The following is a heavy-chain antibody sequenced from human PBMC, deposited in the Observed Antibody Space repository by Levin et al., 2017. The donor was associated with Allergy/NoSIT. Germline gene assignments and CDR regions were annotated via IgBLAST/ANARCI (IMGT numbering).Heavy chain of an antibody. CDR3: VSSVINWNYYYFDY. V-gene: IGHV3-48*03. D-gene: IGHD1-7*01. J-gene: IGHJ4*02. CDR1: GFTFSSYE. Sequence: GGSLRLSCAASGFTFSSYEMNWVRQAPGKGLEWVSYISSSGSTIYYADSVKGRFTISRDNAKNSLYLQMNSLRAEDTAVYYCVSSVINWNYYYFDYWGQGTLVTVSS. CDR2: ISSSGSTI.